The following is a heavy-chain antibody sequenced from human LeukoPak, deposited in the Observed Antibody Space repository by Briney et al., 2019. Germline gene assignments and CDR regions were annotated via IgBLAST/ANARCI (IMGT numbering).Heavy chain of an antibody. V-gene: IGHV4-34*01. CDR2: INHSGST. D-gene: IGHD3-22*01. Sequence: PSETLSLTCAVYGGSFSGYYWSWIRQPPGKGLEWIGEINHSGSTNYNPSLKSRVTISVDTSKNQFSLKLSFVTAADTAVYYCARGSGRYYDSSGYSDYWGQGTLVTVSS. CDR1: GGSFSGYY. CDR3: ARGSGRYYDSSGYSDY. J-gene: IGHJ4*02.